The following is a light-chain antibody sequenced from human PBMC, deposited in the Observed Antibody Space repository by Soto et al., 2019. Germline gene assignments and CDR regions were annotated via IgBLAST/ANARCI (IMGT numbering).Light chain of an antibody. CDR2: PAS. CDR1: QSISSY. J-gene: IGKJ5*01. CDR3: QQSYSTPIT. Sequence: DIQMTQSPSSLSASVGDRVTITCRASQSISSYLNWYQQKPGKAPKLLIYPASSLQSGVPSRLSGSVSGPDFTLTISSLQPEDFATYYCQQSYSTPITFGQGTRLEIK. V-gene: IGKV1-39*01.